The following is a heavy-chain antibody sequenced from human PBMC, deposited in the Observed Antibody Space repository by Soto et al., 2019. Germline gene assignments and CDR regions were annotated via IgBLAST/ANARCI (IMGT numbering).Heavy chain of an antibody. V-gene: IGHV4-31*03. CDR2: IYYSGST. D-gene: IGHD4-17*01. CDR3: ARDSDYGDPLDY. CDR1: GGSISSGGYY. Sequence: SETLSLTCTVSGGSISSGGYYWSWIRRHPGKGLEWIGYIYYSGSTYYNPSLKSRVTISVDTSKNQFSLKLSSVTAADTAVYYCARDSDYGDPLDYWGQGTLVTVSS. J-gene: IGHJ4*02.